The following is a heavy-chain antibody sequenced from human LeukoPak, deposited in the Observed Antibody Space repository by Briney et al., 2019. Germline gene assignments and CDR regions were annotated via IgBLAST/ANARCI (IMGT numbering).Heavy chain of an antibody. D-gene: IGHD1-26*01. J-gene: IGHJ3*02. CDR2: TNPNSGGT. Sequence: ASVKVSCKASGYSFTGYYIHWVRQAPGQGLEWMGWTNPNSGGTNYAQKFQGRVTMTRDTSISVVYMELSSLRSDDTAVYYCAREGWELLRAFDIWGQGTMVTVSS. CDR1: GYSFTGYY. V-gene: IGHV1-2*02. CDR3: AREGWELLRAFDI.